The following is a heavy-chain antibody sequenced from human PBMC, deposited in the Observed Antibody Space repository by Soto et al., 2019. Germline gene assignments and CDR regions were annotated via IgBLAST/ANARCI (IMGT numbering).Heavy chain of an antibody. CDR3: AREMTIFGVAPGGGVDV. D-gene: IGHD3-3*01. CDR2: IYQSGRS. J-gene: IGHJ6*02. V-gene: IGHV4-30-2*01. CDR1: GGSISTSDYS. Sequence: QLQLQESGSGLVRPSQTLSLTCAVSGGSISTSDYSWSWIRQAPGRGLEWIGSIYQSGRSYYTPSLKSRATMSRDKSKNQFSLKITSAVAADTARYYCAREMTIFGVAPGGGVDVWGQGTTVTVSS.